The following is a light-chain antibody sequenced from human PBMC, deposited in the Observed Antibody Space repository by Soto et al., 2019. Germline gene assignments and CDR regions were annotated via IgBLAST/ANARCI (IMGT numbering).Light chain of an antibody. CDR3: QQSSNWPTEWT. V-gene: IGKV3-11*01. CDR2: DAS. CDR1: QSISSK. J-gene: IGKJ1*01. Sequence: EVVFTQSPVTLCLSPGQRATLSCSCSQSISSKLAWYQQKPGHAPRLLISDASNRDTGIPARFTGSGPGPEFTLPISSLETEDFAAYQCQQSSNWPTEWTFGQGTNV.